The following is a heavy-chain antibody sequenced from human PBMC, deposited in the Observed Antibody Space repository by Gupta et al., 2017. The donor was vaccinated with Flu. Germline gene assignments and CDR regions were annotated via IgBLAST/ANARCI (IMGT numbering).Heavy chain of an antibody. CDR2: IIPVFGPT. J-gene: IGHJ4*02. D-gene: IGHD2-15*01. CDR1: GVIFSSHV. Sequence: QVQLVQSGAEVKKPGSSVKVSCKASGVIFSSHVINWVRQAPGQGLEWTGGIIPVFGPTNYAQKFQGRVTISADESTGTAYMDLRSLRSEDTAVYYCARKGGGHCSGGTCYSFDYWGQGTLVTVSS. CDR3: ARKGGGHCSGGTCYSFDY. V-gene: IGHV1-69*01.